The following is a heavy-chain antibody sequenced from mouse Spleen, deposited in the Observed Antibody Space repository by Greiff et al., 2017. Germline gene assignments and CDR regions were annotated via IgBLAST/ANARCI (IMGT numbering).Heavy chain of an antibody. CDR1: GYAFTNYL. CDR3: AREEAYYSTPFAY. CDR2: INPGSGGT. J-gene: IGHJ3*01. D-gene: IGHD2-5*01. Sequence: QVQLKESGAELVRPGTSVKVSCKASGYAFTNYLIEWVKQRPGQGLEWIGVINPGSGGTNYNEKFKGKATLTADKSSSTAYMQLSSLTSEDSAVYFCAREEAYYSTPFAYWGQGTLVTVSA. V-gene: IGHV1-54*01.